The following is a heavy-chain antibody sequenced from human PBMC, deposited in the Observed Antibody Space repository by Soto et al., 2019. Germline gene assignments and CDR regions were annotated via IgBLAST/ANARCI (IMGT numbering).Heavy chain of an antibody. CDR3: VRHSGAGSANYLGMDV. D-gene: IGHD1-26*01. J-gene: IGHJ6*02. CDR2: IFYTGTT. Sequence: QLQLXQSGPGLVKPSETLSLTCTVSGGPISTNDYHWGWIRQPPGEGLDWIASIFYTGTTYYKSSLRSRLTISIDTSKMQFSLQLSSVTDTDTAIYYCVRHSGAGSANYLGMDVWGQGTTVTVSS. V-gene: IGHV4-39*01. CDR1: GGPISTNDYH.